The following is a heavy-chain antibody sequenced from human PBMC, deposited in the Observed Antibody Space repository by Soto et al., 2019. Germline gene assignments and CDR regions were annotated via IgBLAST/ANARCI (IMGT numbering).Heavy chain of an antibody. CDR1: GFSFSTYA. V-gene: IGHV3-30-3*02. D-gene: IGHD3-9*01. Sequence: QVQLVESGGGVVQPGRSLRLSCAASGFSFSTYAMHWVRQTPGKGLEWVAVISYDGDHKYYTDSVKGRFTISRDNSKKTVYLLTNSLRSEKPAIYYCAGYPAPQDNDIWAPYFPFDYWGKGTLGAVAS. CDR2: ISYDGDHK. J-gene: IGHJ4*02. CDR3: AGYPAPQDNDIWAPYFPFDY.